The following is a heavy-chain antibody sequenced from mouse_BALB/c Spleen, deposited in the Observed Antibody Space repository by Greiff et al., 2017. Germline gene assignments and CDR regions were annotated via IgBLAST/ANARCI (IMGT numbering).Heavy chain of an antibody. Sequence: EVKLMESGGGLVKPGGSLKLSCAASGFTFSSYAMSWVRQTPEKRLEWVASISSGGSTYYPDSVKGRFTISRDNAKNNLYLQMSSLKSEDTAMYYCETGKGAYWGQGTLVTVSA. V-gene: IGHV5-6-5*01. D-gene: IGHD4-1*01. CDR3: ETGKGAY. CDR2: ISSGGST. J-gene: IGHJ3*01. CDR1: GFTFSSYA.